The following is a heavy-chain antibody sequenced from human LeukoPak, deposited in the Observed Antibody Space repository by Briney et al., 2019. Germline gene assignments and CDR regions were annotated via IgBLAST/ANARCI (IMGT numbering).Heavy chain of an antibody. D-gene: IGHD6-19*01. CDR1: GGSISSSSYY. CDR3: ARQKGYSSGWYFDY. Sequence: ASETRSLTCTVSGGSISSSSYYWGWIRQPPGKGLEWIGIIYYSRSTYYNPSLKSRVTISVDTSKNQFSLKLSSVTAADTAVYYCARQKGYSSGWYFDYWGQGTLVTVSS. V-gene: IGHV4-39*01. J-gene: IGHJ4*02. CDR2: IYYSRST.